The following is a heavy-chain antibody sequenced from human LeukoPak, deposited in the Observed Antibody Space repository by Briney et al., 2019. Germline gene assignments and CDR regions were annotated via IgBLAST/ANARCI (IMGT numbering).Heavy chain of an antibody. CDR2: ISYDGSNT. CDR1: GFTFRAYG. J-gene: IGHJ4*02. V-gene: IGHV3-30*18. D-gene: IGHD6-13*01. CDR3: AKEGDISSSWYLSNYFDY. Sequence: GRSLRLSCAASGFTFRAYGMHWVRQAPGKGLEWLAIISYDGSNTYYADSVKGRFTISRDNPKNTLYLQMDSLRAEDTAVYYCAKEGDISSSWYLSNYFDYWGQGTLVTVSS.